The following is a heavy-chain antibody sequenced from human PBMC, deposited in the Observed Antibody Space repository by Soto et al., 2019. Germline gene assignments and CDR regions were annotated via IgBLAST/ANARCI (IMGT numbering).Heavy chain of an antibody. CDR1: GFTFSSYA. Sequence: GGSLRLSCAASGFTFSSYAMSWVRQAPGKGLEWVSAISGSGGSTYYADSVKGRFTISRDNSKNTLYLQMNSLRAEDTAVYYCAKDAGIAAAGTYYYYGMDVWGQGTTVTVS. D-gene: IGHD6-13*01. CDR2: ISGSGGST. V-gene: IGHV3-23*01. CDR3: AKDAGIAAAGTYYYYGMDV. J-gene: IGHJ6*02.